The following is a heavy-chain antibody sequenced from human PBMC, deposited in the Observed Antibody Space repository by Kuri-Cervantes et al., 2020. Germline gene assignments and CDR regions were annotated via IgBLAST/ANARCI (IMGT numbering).Heavy chain of an antibody. J-gene: IGHJ4*02. D-gene: IGHD4-17*01. Sequence: GGSLRLSCAASGFTFDDYAMHWVRQAPGKGLEWVSGISWNSGSIGYADSVKGRFTISRDNAKNSLYLQMNSLRAEDTALYYCARRISGDHYYFDYWGQGTLVTVSS. V-gene: IGHV3-9*01. CDR2: ISWNSGSI. CDR3: ARRISGDHYYFDY. CDR1: GFTFDDYA.